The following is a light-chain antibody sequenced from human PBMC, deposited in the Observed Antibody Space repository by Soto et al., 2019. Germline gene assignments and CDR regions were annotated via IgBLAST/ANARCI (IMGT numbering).Light chain of an antibody. CDR3: QQYYGVHYT. Sequence: DIVMTQSPDSLAVSLGERATINCKSSQSVLHSPNNKNYLAWYQQKPGQPPKLLIYWASTRESGVPDRFSGSGSGTDFTLTINSLQAEDVAVYYCQQYYGVHYTFGQGTKLEIK. J-gene: IGKJ2*01. V-gene: IGKV4-1*01. CDR2: WAS. CDR1: QSVLHSPNNKNY.